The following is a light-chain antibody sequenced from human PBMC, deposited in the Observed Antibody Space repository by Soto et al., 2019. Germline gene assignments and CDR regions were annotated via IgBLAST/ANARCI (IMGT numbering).Light chain of an antibody. CDR2: GAS. J-gene: IGKJ1*01. CDR1: QIVSSSY. Sequence: EIVLTQSPGTLSLSPGERATLSCRTSQIVSSSYLAWYQQKPGQAPRLLIYGASSRATGIPDRFSGSGSGTDFTLTISRLEPEDFAVYYCQQYGRSWWTFGQGTKVEIK. V-gene: IGKV3-20*01. CDR3: QQYGRSWWT.